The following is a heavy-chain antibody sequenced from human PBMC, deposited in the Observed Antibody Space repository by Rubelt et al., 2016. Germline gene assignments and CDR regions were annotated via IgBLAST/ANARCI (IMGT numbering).Heavy chain of an antibody. CDR1: GGSLRGSSFY. CDR3: ARDQGVAGAAMIGDY. D-gene: IGHD2-2*01. Sequence: QLQLQESGPGLLRPSETLSLTCSVSGGSLRGSSFYWAWIRQHPGKEMEGIGNIYYTGSTYYNPSIRRRVTLSVDTAKNQFSLRLTSVTAADTATYYCARDQGVAGAAMIGDYWGRGTLVTVSS. V-gene: IGHV4-39*07. CDR2: IYYTGST. J-gene: IGHJ4*02.